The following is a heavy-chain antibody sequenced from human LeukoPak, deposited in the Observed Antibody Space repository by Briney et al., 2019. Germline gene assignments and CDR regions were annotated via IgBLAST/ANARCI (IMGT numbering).Heavy chain of an antibody. J-gene: IGHJ4*02. CDR1: GFTFSSYA. CDR3: AKDRPANWGYYFDY. D-gene: IGHD7-27*01. V-gene: IGHV3-23*01. Sequence: GGFLRLSCAASGFTFSSYAMSWVRQAPGKGLEWVSAISGSGGSTYYADSVKGRFTISRDDSKNTLYLQMNGLRAEDTAVYYCAKDRPANWGYYFDYWGQGTLVTVSS. CDR2: ISGSGGST.